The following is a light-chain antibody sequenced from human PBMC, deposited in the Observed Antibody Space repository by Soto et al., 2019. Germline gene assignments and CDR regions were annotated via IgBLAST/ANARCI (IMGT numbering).Light chain of an antibody. CDR3: SSYTTSRSYPYV. V-gene: IGLV2-14*01. CDR2: DVS. J-gene: IGLJ1*01. Sequence: QSVLTQPASVSGSPGQSITISCTGTSSDVGGSNYVSWYQQHPGKAPKLMISDVSSRPSGVSNRFSGSKSGNTASLTISGLQAEDEADYFCSSYTTSRSYPYVFGTGTKLTVL. CDR1: SSDVGGSNY.